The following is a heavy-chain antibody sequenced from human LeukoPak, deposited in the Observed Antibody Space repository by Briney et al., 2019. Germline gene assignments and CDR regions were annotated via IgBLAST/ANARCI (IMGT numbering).Heavy chain of an antibody. J-gene: IGHJ3*02. D-gene: IGHD2-21*02. V-gene: IGHV4-61*02. CDR1: GGSISSGSYY. CDR3: ATTASGGDAFDI. CDR2: IYTSGST. Sequence: SETLSLTCTVSGGSISSGSYYWSWIRQPAGKGLEWIGRIYTSGSTNYNPSLKSRVTISVDTSNNQFSLNLRSVTAADTAVYYCATTASGGDAFDIWGQGTMVTVSS.